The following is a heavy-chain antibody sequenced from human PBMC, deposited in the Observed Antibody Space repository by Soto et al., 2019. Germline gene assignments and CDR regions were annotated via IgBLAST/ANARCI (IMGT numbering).Heavy chain of an antibody. CDR2: ISYDGSNK. CDR1: GFTFSSYG. J-gene: IGHJ6*02. V-gene: IGHV3-30*18. D-gene: IGHD5-12*01. Sequence: AGGSLRLSCAASGFTFSSYGMHWVRQAPGKGLEWGAVISYDGSNKYYADSVKGRFTISRDNSKNTLYLQMNSLRAEDTAVYYCAKVATMVYYYYGMDVWGQGTTVTVSS. CDR3: AKVATMVYYYYGMDV.